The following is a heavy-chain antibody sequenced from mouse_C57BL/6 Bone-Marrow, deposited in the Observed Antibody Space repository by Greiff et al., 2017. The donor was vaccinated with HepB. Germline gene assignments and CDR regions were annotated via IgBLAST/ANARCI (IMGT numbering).Heavy chain of an antibody. J-gene: IGHJ1*03. V-gene: IGHV7-1*01. CDR2: SRNKANDYTT. D-gene: IGHD3-3*01. CDR3: ARDALGGWYFGV. Sequence: EVQRVESGGGLVQSGRSLRLSCATSGFTFSDFYMEWVRQAPGKGLEWIAASRNKANDYTTEYSASVKGRFIVSRDTSQSILYLQMNALRAEDTAIYYCARDALGGWYFGVWGTGTTVTVSS. CDR1: GFTFSDFY.